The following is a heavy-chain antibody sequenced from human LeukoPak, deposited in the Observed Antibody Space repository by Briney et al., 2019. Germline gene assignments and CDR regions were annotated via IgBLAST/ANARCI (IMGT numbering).Heavy chain of an antibody. CDR1: GFTFDDYG. V-gene: IGHV3-20*04. CDR3: ARDSSYYYYYMDV. J-gene: IGHJ6*03. CDR2: INWNGGST. Sequence: GGSLRLSCAASGFTFDDYGMSWVRQAPGKGLEWVSGINWNGGSTGYADSVKGRFTTSRDNAKNSLYLQMNSLRAEDTALYYCARDSSYYYYYMDVWGKGTTVTVSS.